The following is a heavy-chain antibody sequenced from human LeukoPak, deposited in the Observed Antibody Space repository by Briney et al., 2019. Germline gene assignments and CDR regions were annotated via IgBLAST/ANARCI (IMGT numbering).Heavy chain of an antibody. Sequence: ASVKVSCKASGYTFTSYGISWVRQAPGQGLEWMGWITTYNGNTNYAQKLQGRVTMTEDTSTDTAYMELSSLRSEDTAVYYCATKSSSWYDSFDYWGQGTLVTVSS. CDR3: ATKSSSWYDSFDY. J-gene: IGHJ4*02. CDR1: GYTFTSYG. D-gene: IGHD6-13*01. CDR2: ITTYNGNT. V-gene: IGHV1-18*01.